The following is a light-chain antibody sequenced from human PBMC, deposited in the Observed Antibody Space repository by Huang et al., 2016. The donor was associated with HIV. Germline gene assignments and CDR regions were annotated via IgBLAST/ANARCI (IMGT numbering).Light chain of an antibody. J-gene: IGKJ4*01. CDR1: QSISNH. V-gene: IGKV3-11*01. CDR3: QQHDSWLT. CDR2: DAS. Sequence: IVLTQSPATLSWYLGERVTLSCRASQSISNHLDWYQQRPGQAPRLLIYDASTRVAGVPARFSGSGSGTDFILTINSLEPEDFALYYCQQHDSWLTFGGGTKVEV.